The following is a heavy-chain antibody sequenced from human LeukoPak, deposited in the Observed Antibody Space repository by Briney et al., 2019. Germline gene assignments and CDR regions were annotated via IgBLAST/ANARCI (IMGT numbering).Heavy chain of an antibody. CDR1: GGSISSYY. CDR2: IYYTGAT. CDR3: ARAGYSYGTGYYFDY. J-gene: IGHJ4*02. Sequence: PSETLSLTCTVSGGSISSYYWSWIRLPPGKGLEGIGYIYYTGATYYNPSLKSRVTISLDTSKNQFSLKLSSVIAADAAVYYCARAGYSYGTGYYFDYWGQGALVTVSS. V-gene: IGHV4-59*01. D-gene: IGHD5-18*01.